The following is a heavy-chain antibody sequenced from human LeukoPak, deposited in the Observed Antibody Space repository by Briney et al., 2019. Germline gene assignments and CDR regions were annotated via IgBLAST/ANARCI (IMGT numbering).Heavy chain of an antibody. CDR2: IYHSGST. J-gene: IGHJ4*02. D-gene: IGHD6-13*01. CDR1: GGSISSSSYY. CDR3: ASLGSPLDY. V-gene: IGHV4-39*07. Sequence: SETLSLTCTVSGGSISSSSYYWSWVRQPPGKGLEWIGEIYHSGSTNYNPSLKSRVTISVDKSKNQFSLKLSSVTAADTAVYYCASLGSPLDYWGQGTLVTVSS.